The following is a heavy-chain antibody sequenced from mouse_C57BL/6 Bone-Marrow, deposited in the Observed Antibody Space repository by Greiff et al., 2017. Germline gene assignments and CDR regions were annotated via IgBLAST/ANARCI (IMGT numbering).Heavy chain of an antibody. J-gene: IGHJ4*01. V-gene: IGHV5-12*01. CDR1: GFTFSDYY. Sequence: EVKVEESGGGLVQPGGSLKLSCAASGFTFSDYYMYWVRQTPEKRLEWVAYISNGGGSTYYPDTVKGRFTISRDNAKKPLYLQMSRLKSEDTAMYYCARQDHYYAMDYWGQGTSVTVSS. CDR2: ISNGGGST. CDR3: ARQDHYYAMDY.